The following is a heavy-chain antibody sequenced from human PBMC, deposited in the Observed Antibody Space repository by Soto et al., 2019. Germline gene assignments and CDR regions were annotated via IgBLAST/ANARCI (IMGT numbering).Heavy chain of an antibody. CDR3: ARAGYCGPGCYYYFDY. V-gene: IGHV3-7*01. J-gene: IGHJ4*02. D-gene: IGHD2-21*02. CDR2: IKPDGSAT. Sequence: GGSLRLSCAASGFIFSSFAMSWVRQAPGKGLEWVAYIKPDGSATYYVDSVKGRFTISRDNAKNSLYLQMNSLRVEDTSVYYCARAGYCGPGCYYYFDYWGQGTLVTVSS. CDR1: GFIFSSFA.